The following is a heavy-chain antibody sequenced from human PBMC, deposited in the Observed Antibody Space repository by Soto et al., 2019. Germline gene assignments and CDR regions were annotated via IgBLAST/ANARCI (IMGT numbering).Heavy chain of an antibody. Sequence: GGSLRLSCAASGFTFSSYAMSWVRQAPGKGLEWVSAISGSGGSTYYADSVKGRFTISRDNSKNTLYLQMNSLRAEDTAVYYCAKQNRRAKGAREKYYYYRDVWGKGTTVTVSS. CDR2: ISGSGGST. D-gene: IGHD3-16*01. V-gene: IGHV3-23*01. CDR3: AKQNRRAKGAREKYYYYRDV. J-gene: IGHJ6*03. CDR1: GFTFSSYA.